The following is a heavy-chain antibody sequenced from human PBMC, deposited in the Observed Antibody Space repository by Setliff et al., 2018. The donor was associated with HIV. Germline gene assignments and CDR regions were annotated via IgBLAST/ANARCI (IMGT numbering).Heavy chain of an antibody. J-gene: IGHJ4*02. CDR3: ARDREYYDSSGSYYFDY. V-gene: IGHV3-48*01. CDR1: GFSFSSYG. CDR2: ISSTSSNI. Sequence: GGSLRLSCAASGFSFSSYGMNWVRQAPGKGLEWVSYISSTSSNIYYVDSVEGRFTISRDNADNSLYLQMNSLRAEDTAVYYCARDREYYDSSGSYYFDYWGQGTLVTVSS. D-gene: IGHD3-22*01.